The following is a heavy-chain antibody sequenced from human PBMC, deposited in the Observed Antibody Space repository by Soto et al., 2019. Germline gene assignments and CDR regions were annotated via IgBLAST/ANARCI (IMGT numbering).Heavy chain of an antibody. D-gene: IGHD2-15*01. J-gene: IGHJ6*03. CDR1: GFTFSNYW. V-gene: IGHV3-74*01. Sequence: EVQLVESGGGLVQPGGSLRLSCAASGFTFSNYWMYWVRQAPGKGLVWVSRINSDGSVSSYADSVKGRLTISRDNVKNTLYLQMNSLRVEDTAVYYCARGDCVGGPCYSLAGSFYYYMDVWGKGTTVTVS. CDR3: ARGDCVGGPCYSLAGSFYYYMDV. CDR2: INSDGSVS.